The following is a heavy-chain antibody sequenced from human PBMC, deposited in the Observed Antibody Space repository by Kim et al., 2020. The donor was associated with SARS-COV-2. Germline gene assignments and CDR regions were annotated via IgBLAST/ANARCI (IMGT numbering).Heavy chain of an antibody. J-gene: IGHJ4*02. D-gene: IGHD2-21*01. CDR1: GFTFTKVW. CDR2: IRSKADGGTA. V-gene: IGHV3-15*01. Sequence: GGSLRLSCAASGFTFTKVWLSWVRQAPGKGLEWVGRIRSKADGGTADYAAPVKGRFTISRDDSKNTLYLQMNGLRAEDTAFYHCTTDYERIGGLCDGETCYPASLWGQGTLLTVSS. CDR3: TTDYERIGGLCDGETCYPASL.